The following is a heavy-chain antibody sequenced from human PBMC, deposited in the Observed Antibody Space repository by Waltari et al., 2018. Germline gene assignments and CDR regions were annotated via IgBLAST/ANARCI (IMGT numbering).Heavy chain of an antibody. CDR3: ARDRPWYSSGRLGWFDP. CDR2: INVGNGNT. CDR1: GYTFTTYI. V-gene: IGHV1-3*01. Sequence: VQLVQSGAEVKKHGASVKVSCKASGYTFTTYIIHWVRHAPGQRLEWMGWINVGNGNTKYAEKFQGGVTITRDTSASTAYMELSSLRSEDTAVYYCARDRPWYSSGRLGWFDPWGQGTLVTVSS. D-gene: IGHD6-19*01. J-gene: IGHJ5*02.